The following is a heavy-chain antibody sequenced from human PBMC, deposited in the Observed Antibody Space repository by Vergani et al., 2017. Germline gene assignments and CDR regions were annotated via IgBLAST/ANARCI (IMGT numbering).Heavy chain of an antibody. Sequence: EVQLVESGGGLVQPGRSLRLSCAASGFTFDDYAMHWVRQAPGKGLEWVSGISWNSGSTGYADSVKGRFTISRDNAKNSLYLQMNSLRAEDTALYYCARDLRGFSVSSGWYNAFDIWGQGTMVTVSS. J-gene: IGHJ3*02. CDR1: GFTFDDYA. CDR3: ARDLRGFSVSSGWYNAFDI. D-gene: IGHD6-19*01. V-gene: IGHV3-9*01. CDR2: ISWNSGST.